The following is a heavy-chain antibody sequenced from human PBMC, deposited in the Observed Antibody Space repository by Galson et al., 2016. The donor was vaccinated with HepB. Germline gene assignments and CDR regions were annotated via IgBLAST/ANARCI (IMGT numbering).Heavy chain of an antibody. Sequence: QSGAEVKEPGESLRISCQTSGYSFASYWITWVRQTPGQGLEWVGTIDPTDSYTTYSPSFQVHVSIPADRSIGTANLQWTSLKASDTAMNYCARETYGQPIVNWGQGTLVTVSS. V-gene: IGHV5-10-1*01. J-gene: IGHJ4*02. CDR2: IDPTDSYT. CDR3: ARETYGQPIVN. CDR1: GYSFASYW. D-gene: IGHD4-17*01.